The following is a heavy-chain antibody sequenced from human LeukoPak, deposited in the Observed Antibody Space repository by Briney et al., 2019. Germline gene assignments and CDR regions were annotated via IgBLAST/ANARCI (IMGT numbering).Heavy chain of an antibody. V-gene: IGHV3-30-3*01. CDR1: GFTFSSYA. CDR3: ARDYGSGSYSDSIDY. D-gene: IGHD3-10*01. J-gene: IGHJ4*02. Sequence: GGSLRLSCAASGFTFSSYAMHWVRQAPGKGLEWVAVISYDGSNKYYADSVKGRFTISRDNSKNTLYLQMNSLRAEDTAVYYCARDYGSGSYSDSIDYWGQGTLVTVSS. CDR2: ISYDGSNK.